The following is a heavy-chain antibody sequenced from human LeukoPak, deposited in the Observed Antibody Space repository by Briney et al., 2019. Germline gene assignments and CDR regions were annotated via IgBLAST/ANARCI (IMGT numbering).Heavy chain of an antibody. CDR2: IKSKNVGETT. J-gene: IGHJ4*02. V-gene: IGHV3-15*01. Sequence: GGSLRLSCVVSGLTFYNAWMSWVRQAPGKGLEWGGRIKSKNVGETTEYAAPGQGKFTISREDEKNKVYLQMSSLKTEDTAVYYCTTGPGNSGYWGQGTLVTVSS. CDR1: GLTFYNAW. CDR3: TTGPGNSGY. D-gene: IGHD4-23*01.